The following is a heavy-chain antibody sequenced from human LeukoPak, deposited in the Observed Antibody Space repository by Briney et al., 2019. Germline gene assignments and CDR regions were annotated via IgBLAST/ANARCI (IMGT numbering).Heavy chain of an antibody. CDR1: GFTFRNYA. CDR2: IWYDGSNK. Sequence: GGSLRLSCAASGFTFRNYAMSWVRQAPGKGLEWVAVIWYDGSNKYYADSVKGRFTISRDNSKNTLYLQMSSLRAEDTAVYYCARVTEAPYYFDYWGQGTLVTVSS. J-gene: IGHJ4*02. V-gene: IGHV3-33*08. CDR3: ARVTEAPYYFDY.